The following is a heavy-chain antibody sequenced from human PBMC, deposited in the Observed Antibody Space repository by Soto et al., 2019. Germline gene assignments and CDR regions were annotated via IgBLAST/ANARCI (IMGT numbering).Heavy chain of an antibody. Sequence: PGGSLRLSCAASGFTFSSYGMHWVRQAPGKGLEWVAVISYDGSNKYYAYSVKGRFTISRDNSKNTLYLQMNSLRAEDTAVYYCAKDLWDSNQDYYYYGMDVWGQGTTVTVSS. CDR3: AKDLWDSNQDYYYYGMDV. CDR2: ISYDGSNK. D-gene: IGHD4-4*01. V-gene: IGHV3-30*18. J-gene: IGHJ6*02. CDR1: GFTFSSYG.